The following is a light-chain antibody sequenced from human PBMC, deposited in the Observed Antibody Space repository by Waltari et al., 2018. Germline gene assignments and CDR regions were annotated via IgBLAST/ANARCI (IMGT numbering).Light chain of an antibody. Sequence: QSVLTQPPSVSGAPGQRVTISCTGSSYNIVAGYDVPWHQQLPGTAPKLLIYGNNNRPSGVPDRFSGSKSGTSASLAITGLQAEDEADYYCQSYDSSLSGPRVFGGGTKLTVL. J-gene: IGLJ3*02. CDR1: SYNIVAGYD. CDR3: QSYDSSLSGPRV. V-gene: IGLV1-40*01. CDR2: GNN.